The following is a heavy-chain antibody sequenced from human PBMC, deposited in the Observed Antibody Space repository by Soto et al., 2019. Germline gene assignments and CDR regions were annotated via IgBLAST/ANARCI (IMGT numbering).Heavy chain of an antibody. CDR2: IYYSGST. CDR1: GGSVSSGGYY. J-gene: IGHJ2*01. D-gene: IGHD5-12*01. V-gene: IGHV4-61*08. Sequence: KPSETLSLTCTVSGGSVSSGGYYWSWIRQPPGKGLEWIGYIYYSGSTNYNPSLKSRVTISVDTSKNQFSLKLSSVTAADTAVYYCARDSPQRGYSGPTPLWGRGTLVTSPQ. CDR3: ARDSPQRGYSGPTPL.